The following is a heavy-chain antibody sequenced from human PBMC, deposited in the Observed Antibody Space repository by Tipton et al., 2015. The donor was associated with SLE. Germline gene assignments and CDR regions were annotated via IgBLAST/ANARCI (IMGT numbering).Heavy chain of an antibody. Sequence: LRLSCTVSGGSISSHYWSWIRQPPGKGLEWIGYIYYSGSTNYNPSLKSRVTISVDTSKNQFSLKLSSVTAADTAVYYCASLSMAVAVNGAFDIWGQGTMVTVSS. D-gene: IGHD6-19*01. CDR3: ASLSMAVAVNGAFDI. CDR2: IYYSGST. V-gene: IGHV4-59*11. J-gene: IGHJ3*02. CDR1: GGSISSHY.